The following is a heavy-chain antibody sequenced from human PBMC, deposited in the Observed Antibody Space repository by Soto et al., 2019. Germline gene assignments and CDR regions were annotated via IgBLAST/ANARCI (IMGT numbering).Heavy chain of an antibody. CDR3: ARPQAVATVGGAFDI. Sequence: GGSLRLSCAASGFTFGRYSMNWVRQAPGKGLEWVSYITSSSSTIYYADSVKGRFTISRDNSKNTLYLQMNSLRAEDTAVYYCARPQAVATVGGAFDIWGQGTMVTVSS. J-gene: IGHJ3*02. D-gene: IGHD6-19*01. CDR1: GFTFGRYS. V-gene: IGHV3-48*01. CDR2: ITSSSSTI.